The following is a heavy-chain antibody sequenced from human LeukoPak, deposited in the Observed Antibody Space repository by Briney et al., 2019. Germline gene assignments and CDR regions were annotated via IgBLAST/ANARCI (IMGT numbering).Heavy chain of an antibody. Sequence: ASVKVSCKASGYTFTRYYMHWVRQAPGQGLEWMGIINPSDGSTSYAQKFQGRVTMTRDTSTRTVYMELRSLRSEDTAVYYCARDTVKSTLPLGSLGTSVTTFTSDWYFDLWGRGTLVTVSS. CDR2: INPSDGST. J-gene: IGHJ2*01. V-gene: IGHV1-46*01. CDR3: ARDTVKSTLPLGSLGTSVTTFTSDWYFDL. CDR1: GYTFTRYY. D-gene: IGHD4-17*01.